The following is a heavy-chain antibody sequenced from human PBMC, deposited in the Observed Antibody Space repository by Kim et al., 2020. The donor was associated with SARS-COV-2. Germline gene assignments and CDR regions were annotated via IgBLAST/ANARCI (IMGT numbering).Heavy chain of an antibody. Sequence: GGSLRLSCAASGFTFSSYGMHWVRQAPGKGLEWVAVIWYDGSNKYYADSLKGRFTISRDNSKNTVYLQMNSLRDDDTAVYYCARWGVKATGTLDYWGQGTLVTGAS. CDR2: IWYDGSNK. J-gene: IGHJ4*02. CDR1: GFTFSSYG. CDR3: ARWGVKATGTLDY. V-gene: IGHV3-33*01. D-gene: IGHD1-1*01.